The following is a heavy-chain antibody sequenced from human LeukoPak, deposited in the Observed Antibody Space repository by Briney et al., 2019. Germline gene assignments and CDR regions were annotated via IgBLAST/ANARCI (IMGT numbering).Heavy chain of an antibody. Sequence: GGSLRLSCAASGFTFSSYSMNWVRQAPGKGLEWVSSISSSSSYIYYADSVKGRFTISRDNAKNSPYLQMNSLRAEDTAVYYCAREGGPAYCGGDCYLPPFDYWGQGTLVTVSS. CDR3: AREGGPAYCGGDCYLPPFDY. V-gene: IGHV3-21*01. CDR2: ISSSSSYI. J-gene: IGHJ4*02. CDR1: GFTFSSYS. D-gene: IGHD2-21*02.